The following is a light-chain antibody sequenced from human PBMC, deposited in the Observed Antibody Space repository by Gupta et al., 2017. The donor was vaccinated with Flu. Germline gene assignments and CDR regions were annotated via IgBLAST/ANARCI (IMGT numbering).Light chain of an antibody. Sequence: SYELTQPPSVSVSPGKTARITCSGDALPKQYAYCYQQKPGQAPVLVIYKDSERPSGIPERFSGSSSGTTVTLTISGVQAEDEADYYCQSTDSSGSYVFGTGTKVTVL. J-gene: IGLJ1*01. V-gene: IGLV3-25*02. CDR3: QSTDSSGSYV. CDR1: ALPKQY. CDR2: KDS.